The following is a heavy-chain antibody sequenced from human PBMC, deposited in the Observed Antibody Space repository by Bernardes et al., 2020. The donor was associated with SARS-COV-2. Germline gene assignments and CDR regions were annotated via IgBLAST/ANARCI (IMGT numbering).Heavy chain of an antibody. CDR2: ISVSDHGT. D-gene: IGHD5-12*01. CDR1: GFRFSIYA. CDR3: ARNSEVSGYFYFDS. V-gene: IGHV3-23*01. J-gene: IGHJ4*02. Sequence: GGSLRLSRVASGFRFSIYAMSWVRQAPGKGLEWVSAISVSDHGTYYADSVKGRFTISRDSSKNTLFLQMSSLRAEDTAVYYCARNSEVSGYFYFDSWGQGTLVTVSS.